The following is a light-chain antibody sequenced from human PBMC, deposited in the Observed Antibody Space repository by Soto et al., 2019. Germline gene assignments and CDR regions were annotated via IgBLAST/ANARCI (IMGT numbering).Light chain of an antibody. CDR1: QSVSSSY. V-gene: IGKV3-20*01. J-gene: IGKJ2*01. CDR2: GAS. Sequence: EIVLTQSPGTLSLSPGERATLSCRASQSVSSSYLAWYQQKPGHAPRLLIYGASSRATGIPDRFSGSGSGTEFTLTISSLEPEDFAVYYCQQYGSSPPQYTFGQGTKLEIK. CDR3: QQYGSSPPQYT.